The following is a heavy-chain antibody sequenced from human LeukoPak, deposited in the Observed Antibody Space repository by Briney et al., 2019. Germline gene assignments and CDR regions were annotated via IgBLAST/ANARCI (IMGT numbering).Heavy chain of an antibody. V-gene: IGHV1-18*01. Sequence: GSSVKVSCKASGYTFTSYGISWVRQAPGQGLEWMGWISAYNGNTNYAQKLQGRVTMATDTSTSTAYMELRSLRSDDTAVYYCASGSSSSWSPRAFDIWGQGTMVTVSS. J-gene: IGHJ3*02. CDR1: GYTFTSYG. CDR2: ISAYNGNT. CDR3: ASGSSSSWSPRAFDI. D-gene: IGHD6-13*01.